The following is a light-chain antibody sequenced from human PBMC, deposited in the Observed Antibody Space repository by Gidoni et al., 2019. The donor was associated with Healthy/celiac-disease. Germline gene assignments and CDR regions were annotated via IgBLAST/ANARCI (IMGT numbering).Light chain of an antibody. CDR2: DAS. V-gene: IGKV3-11*01. J-gene: IGKJ1*01. CDR1: QSVSSY. CDR3: QQRSNWWT. Sequence: EIVLTQSPATLSLSPGERATLSCRASQSVSSYLAWYQQKPGQAPRLLIYDASNRATGIPARFSGSGSGTDFTITISSLEPEDFAVYYCQQRSNWWTFXQXTKVEIK.